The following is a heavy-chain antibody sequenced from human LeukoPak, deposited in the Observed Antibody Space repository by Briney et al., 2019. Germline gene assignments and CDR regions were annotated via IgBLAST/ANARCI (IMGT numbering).Heavy chain of an antibody. V-gene: IGHV3-30*04. Sequence: GGFPRLSCAASGFTFSSYAMHWVRQAPGKGLEWVAVISYDGSNKYYADSVKGRFTISRDNSKNTLYLQMNSLRAEDTAVYYCARGTIYYGSGNYFDYWGQGTLVTVSS. D-gene: IGHD3-10*01. CDR3: ARGTIYYGSGNYFDY. CDR2: ISYDGSNK. J-gene: IGHJ4*02. CDR1: GFTFSSYA.